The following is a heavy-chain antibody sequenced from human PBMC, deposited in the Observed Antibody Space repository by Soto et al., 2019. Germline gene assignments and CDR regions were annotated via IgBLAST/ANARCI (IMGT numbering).Heavy chain of an antibody. CDR3: ASSPSVGY. J-gene: IGHJ4*02. CDR1: GFTVSNNY. D-gene: IGHD1-26*01. Sequence: EVQLVESGGGLVQPGGSLRLSCAASGFTVSNNYMSWVRQAPGKGLEGVSVIYSGGSTHYADTVKGRFTISRDNSKNTLYLQMNSLRAVDTAVYFCASSPSVGYWGQGTLVTVSS. CDR2: IYSGGST. V-gene: IGHV3-66*01.